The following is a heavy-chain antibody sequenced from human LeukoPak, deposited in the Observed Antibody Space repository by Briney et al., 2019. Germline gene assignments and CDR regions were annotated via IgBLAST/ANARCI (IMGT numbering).Heavy chain of an antibody. Sequence: GESLKISCKGSGYSFTSYWIGWVRQMPGKGLEWMGIIYPGDSDTRYSPSFQGQVTISADKSISTAYLQWSSLKASDTAMYYCARFKSGYCSSTSCYAHDAFDIWGQGTMVTVSS. CDR2: IYPGDSDT. D-gene: IGHD2-2*03. CDR3: ARFKSGYCSSTSCYAHDAFDI. CDR1: GYSFTSYW. J-gene: IGHJ3*02. V-gene: IGHV5-51*01.